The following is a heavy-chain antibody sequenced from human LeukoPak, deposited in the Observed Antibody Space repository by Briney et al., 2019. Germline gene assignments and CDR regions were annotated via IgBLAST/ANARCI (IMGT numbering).Heavy chain of an antibody. V-gene: IGHV3-23*01. CDR1: GFTFSSYA. J-gene: IGHJ4*02. CDR2: ISGSGGST. CDR3: ANPIAYCGGDCLFDY. Sequence: GGSLRLSCAASGFTFSSYAMSWVRQAPGKGLEWVSAISGSGGSTYYADSVKGRFTISRDNSKNTLYLQMNSLRAEDTAVYYCANPIAYCGGDCLFDYWGQGTLVAVSS. D-gene: IGHD2-21*02.